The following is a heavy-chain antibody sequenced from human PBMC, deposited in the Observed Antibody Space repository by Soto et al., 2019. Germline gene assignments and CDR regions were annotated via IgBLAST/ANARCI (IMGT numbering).Heavy chain of an antibody. J-gene: IGHJ6*02. CDR1: GYTFTSYY. CDR2: INPSGGST. V-gene: IGHV1-46*01. Sequence: ASVKVSCKASGYTFTSYYMHWVRQAPGQGLEWMGIINPSGGSTSYAQKFQGRVTMTRDTSTSTVYMELSSLRSEDTAVYYCARIAVAGDYYYYVMDVWGQGTTVTVS. CDR3: ARIAVAGDYYYYVMDV. D-gene: IGHD6-19*01.